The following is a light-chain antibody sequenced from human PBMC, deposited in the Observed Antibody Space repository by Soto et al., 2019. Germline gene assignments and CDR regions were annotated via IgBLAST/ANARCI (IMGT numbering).Light chain of an antibody. V-gene: IGKV2-30*02. CDR3: TQRIHWPIT. CDR1: QSLVHSDGIAY. CDR2: KAS. Sequence: EVGMTQSPLSLPVTLGQPASISCRSNQSLVHSDGIAYFSWFQQRPGRSPRRLIYKASNRDSGVPARFSGSGSGTDFALKISRVEAQDVGVYYCTQRIHWPITFGQGTRLEIK. J-gene: IGKJ5*01.